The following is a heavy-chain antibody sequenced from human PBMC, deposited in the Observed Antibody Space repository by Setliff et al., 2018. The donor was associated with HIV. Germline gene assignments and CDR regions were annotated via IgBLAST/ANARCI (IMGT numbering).Heavy chain of an antibody. Sequence: GASVKVSCKTSGYTFVKFGISWVRQAPGQGLEWLGWSSPNGNTKNHHKFEGRITMTTDTPTTTAFMELRSPTSDDTAVYFCAREPPSSNPTLQYAFDLWGQGTMGTVS. CDR2: SSPNGNT. V-gene: IGHV1-18*01. J-gene: IGHJ3*01. CDR3: AREPPSSNPTLQYAFDL. D-gene: IGHD4-4*01. CDR1: GYTFVKFG.